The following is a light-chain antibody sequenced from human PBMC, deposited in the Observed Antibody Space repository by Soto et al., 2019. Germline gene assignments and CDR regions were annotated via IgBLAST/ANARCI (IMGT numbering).Light chain of an antibody. J-gene: IGLJ2*01. CDR1: NSDVGTYNL. Sequence: QSALTQPASVSGSPGQSITISCTGTNSDVGTYNLVSWYQQHPGKAPKLMIYEGSKRPSGVSNRFSGSKSGNTASLTISGLQAEDEGDYYCCSYAGRSTVVFGGGTKVTVL. CDR2: EGS. CDR3: CSYAGRSTVV. V-gene: IGLV2-23*01.